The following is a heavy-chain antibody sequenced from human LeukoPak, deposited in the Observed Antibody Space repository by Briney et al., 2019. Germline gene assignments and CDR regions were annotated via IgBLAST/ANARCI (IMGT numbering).Heavy chain of an antibody. CDR2: IYYSGGT. D-gene: IGHD5-18*01. J-gene: IGHJ2*01. V-gene: IGHV4-59*08. CDR3: ARLLQLWPRYFDL. CDR1: GGSISSYY. Sequence: YPSETLSLTCTVSGGSISSYYWSWIRQPPGKGLEWIGYIYYSGGTNYNPSLKSRVTISVDTSKNQFSLKLSSVTAADTAVYYCARLLQLWPRYFDLWGRGTLVTVSS.